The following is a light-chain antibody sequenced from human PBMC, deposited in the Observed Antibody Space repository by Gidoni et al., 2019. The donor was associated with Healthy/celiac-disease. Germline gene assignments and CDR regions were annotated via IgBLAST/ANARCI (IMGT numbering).Light chain of an antibody. J-gene: IGLJ2*01. CDR1: RSNIGAGYD. CDR2: GNS. V-gene: IGLV1-40*01. Sequence: QSVLTQPPSVSGAPGKRVTISGTGSRSNIGAGYDVHWYQPLPGTAPKLLIYGNSNRPSGVPDRFSGSKSGTSASLAITGLQAEDEADYYCQAYDSSLSGSVFGGGTKLTVL. CDR3: QAYDSSLSGSV.